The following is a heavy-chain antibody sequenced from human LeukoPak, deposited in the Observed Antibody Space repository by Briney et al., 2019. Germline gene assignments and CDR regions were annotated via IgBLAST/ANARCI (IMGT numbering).Heavy chain of an antibody. CDR2: MKQDGSEK. Sequence: GGSLRLSCAASGFAFSKYWMTWVRQAPGKGLEWVANMKQDGSEKYYVDSVKGRFTISRDNAKNSVYLEMSSLRVEDTAVYYCARPKGVFTLYYMDVWGKGTTVTASS. CDR1: GFAFSKYW. V-gene: IGHV3-7*01. D-gene: IGHD3-22*01. J-gene: IGHJ6*03. CDR3: ARPKGVFTLYYMDV.